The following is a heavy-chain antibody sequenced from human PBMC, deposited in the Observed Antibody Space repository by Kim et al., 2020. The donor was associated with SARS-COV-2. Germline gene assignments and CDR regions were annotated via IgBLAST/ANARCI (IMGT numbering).Heavy chain of an antibody. CDR1: GFTFSSYS. CDR3: ARRLHNWFDP. Sequence: GGSLRLSCAASGFTFSSYSMNWVRQAPAKGLEWVSYISSSSTIYYADSVKGRFTISRDNAKNSLYLQMNSLRDEDTAVYYCARRLHNWFDPWGQGTLVTV. J-gene: IGHJ5*02. V-gene: IGHV3-48*02. CDR2: ISSSSTI.